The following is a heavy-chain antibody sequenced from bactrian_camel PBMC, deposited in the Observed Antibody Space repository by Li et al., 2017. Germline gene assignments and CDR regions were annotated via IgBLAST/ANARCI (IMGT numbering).Heavy chain of an antibody. Sequence: VQLVESGGGSVQAGGSLRLSCTASGYTYSSYCMGWFRQAPGKEREGVASIYTHGSITRYADSVRGRFTISQDSAENTVYLQMNSLEPKDSAVYYCAARYGWSGGCHSWSQSAMNYWGKGTQVTVS. J-gene: IGHJ7*01. V-gene: IGHV3S6*01. CDR1: GYTYSSYC. D-gene: IGHD3*01. CDR2: IYTHGSIT.